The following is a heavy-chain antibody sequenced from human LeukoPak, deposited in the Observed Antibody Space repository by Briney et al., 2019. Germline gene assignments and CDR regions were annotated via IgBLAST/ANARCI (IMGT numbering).Heavy chain of an antibody. CDR1: GFTFSSYG. D-gene: IGHD3-16*01. CDR2: IRLDGSDK. V-gene: IGHV3-30*02. J-gene: IGHJ3*02. Sequence: GGSLRLSCAASGFTFSSYGMHWVRQAPGKGLEWVAFIRLDGSDKYYADSVRGQFTISRDNSKNTLYLQMNSLRADDTAVYYCAKASWGTYAFDIWGRGTVVTVSS. CDR3: AKASWGTYAFDI.